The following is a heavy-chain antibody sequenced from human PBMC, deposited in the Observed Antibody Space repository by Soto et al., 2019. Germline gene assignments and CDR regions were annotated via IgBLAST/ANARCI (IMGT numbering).Heavy chain of an antibody. CDR2: ISYDGSNK. V-gene: IGHV3-30-3*01. Sequence: GGSLRLSCAASGFTFSSYAMHWVRQTPGKGLEWVAVISYDGSNKYYADSVKGRFTISRDNSKNTLYLQMNSLRAEDTAVYYCARGSAGTDAFDIWGQGTMVTVSS. D-gene: IGHD6-13*01. CDR3: ARGSAGTDAFDI. J-gene: IGHJ3*02. CDR1: GFTFSSYA.